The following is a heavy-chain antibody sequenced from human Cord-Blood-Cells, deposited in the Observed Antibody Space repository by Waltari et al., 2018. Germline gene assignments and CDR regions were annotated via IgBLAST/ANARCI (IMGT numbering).Heavy chain of an antibody. CDR2: ISRIFGTA. J-gene: IGHJ5*02. V-gene: IGHV1-69*01. CDR3: ARDFGHSSSSKWFDP. CDR1: GGTFSSYA. Sequence: QVQLVQSGAEVKKPGSSVKVSCKASGGTFSSYAISWVRQAPGQGLEWMGGISRIFGTANYAQKFQGRVTITADESTSTAYMELSSLGSEDTAVYYCARDFGHSSSSKWFDPWGQGTLVTVSS. D-gene: IGHD6-6*01.